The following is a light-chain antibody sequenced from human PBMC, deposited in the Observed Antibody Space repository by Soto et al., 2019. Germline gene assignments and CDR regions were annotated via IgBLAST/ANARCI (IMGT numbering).Light chain of an antibody. CDR1: SSDVGGYNY. Sequence: QPVLTQPASVSGSPGQSITISCTGTSSDVGGYNYVTWYQQHPGKAPKLIIYEVRNRPSGISDRFSGSKSGNTASLTISGLQAEDEADYYCSSYTGSSTYVFGTGTKLTVL. CDR2: EVR. J-gene: IGLJ1*01. V-gene: IGLV2-14*01. CDR3: SSYTGSSTYV.